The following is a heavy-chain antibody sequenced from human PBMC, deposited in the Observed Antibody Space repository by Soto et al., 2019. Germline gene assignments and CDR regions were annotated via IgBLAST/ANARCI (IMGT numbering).Heavy chain of an antibody. CDR1: GDSISSYY. CDR3: AQEAKSHDCSSSSCYLGYFDY. CDR2: INHSGST. Sequence: PSETLSLTCTVSGDSISSYYWSWIRQPPGKGLEWIGEINHSGSTNYNPSLKSRVTISADTSKTQFSLNLSSVTAADSAVYYCAQEAKSHDCSSSSCYLGYFDYWGQGTLVTVS. J-gene: IGHJ4*02. D-gene: IGHD2-2*01. V-gene: IGHV4-34*01.